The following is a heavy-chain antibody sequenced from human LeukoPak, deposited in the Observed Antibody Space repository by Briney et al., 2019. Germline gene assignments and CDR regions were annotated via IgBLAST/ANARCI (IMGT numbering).Heavy chain of an antibody. Sequence: SQTLSLTCAISGDSVSSSSAAWNWIRQSPLRGLEWLGRTYYRSKWYNDYAVSVKSRITINPDTSKNQFSLQLNSVTPEDTAVYYCARERGIAVAGFNYFDYWGQGTLVTVSS. CDR2: TYYRSKWYN. CDR3: ARERGIAVAGFNYFDY. CDR1: GDSVSSSSAA. J-gene: IGHJ4*02. V-gene: IGHV6-1*01. D-gene: IGHD6-19*01.